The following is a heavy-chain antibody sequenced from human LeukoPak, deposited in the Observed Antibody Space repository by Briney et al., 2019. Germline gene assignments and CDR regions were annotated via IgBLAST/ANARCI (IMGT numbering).Heavy chain of an antibody. V-gene: IGHV3-30-3*01. CDR3: AKDVRRCNGACT. D-gene: IGHD2-8*01. J-gene: IGHJ5*02. CDR1: GFTFSSYA. CDR2: ISYDGSNK. Sequence: PGRSLRLSCAASGFTFSSYAMHWVRQAPGKGLEWVAVISYDGSNKYYADSVKGRFTISRDNSKNTLYLQMNSLRAEDTAVYYCAKDVRRCNGACTWGQGTLVTVSS.